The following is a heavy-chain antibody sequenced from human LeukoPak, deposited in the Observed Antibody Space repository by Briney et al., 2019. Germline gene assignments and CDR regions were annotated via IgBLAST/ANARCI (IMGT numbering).Heavy chain of an antibody. CDR3: ARYGFRSGLDV. CDR2: ISWNSGSI. V-gene: IGHV3-9*01. J-gene: IGHJ6*02. Sequence: PGGSLRLSCAASGFTFDDYAMHWVRQAPGKGLEWVSGISWNSGSIGYADSVKGRFTISRDNAKNSLYLQMNSLRAEDTAVYYCARYGFRSGLDVWGRGTTVTVSS. CDR1: GFTFDDYA.